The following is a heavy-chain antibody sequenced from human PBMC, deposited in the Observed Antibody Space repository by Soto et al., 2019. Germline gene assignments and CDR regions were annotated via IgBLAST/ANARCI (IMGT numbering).Heavy chain of an antibody. V-gene: IGHV3-23*01. Sequence: EVQRLESGGGLVQPGGSLRLSCAASGFTFSSYAMSWVRQAPGKGLEWVSAISGSGGSTYYADSVKGRFTISRDNSKNTLSLQMNSLRAEDTTVYDCAKGYLEKMKWNGNWFDPWGQGTLVTVSS. CDR1: GFTFSSYA. CDR2: ISGSGGST. J-gene: IGHJ5*02. CDR3: AKGYLEKMKWNGNWFDP. D-gene: IGHD1-1*01.